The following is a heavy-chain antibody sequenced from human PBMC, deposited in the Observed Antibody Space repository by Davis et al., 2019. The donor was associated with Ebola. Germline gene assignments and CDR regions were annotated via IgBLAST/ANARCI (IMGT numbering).Heavy chain of an antibody. CDR2: IYYSGST. CDR3: ARDSPSNQLLWGYYYGMDV. V-gene: IGHV4-59*01. D-gene: IGHD2-2*01. J-gene: IGHJ6*02. Sequence: GSLRLSCTVSGGSISSYYWSWIRQPPGKGLEWIGYIYYSGSTNYNPSLKSRVTISVDTSKNQFSLKLSSVTAADTAVYYCARDSPSNQLLWGYYYGMDVWGQGTTVTVSS. CDR1: GGSISSYY.